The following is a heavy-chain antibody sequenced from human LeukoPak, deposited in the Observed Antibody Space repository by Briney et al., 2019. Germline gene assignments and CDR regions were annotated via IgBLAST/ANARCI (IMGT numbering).Heavy chain of an antibody. D-gene: IGHD3-3*01. V-gene: IGHV3-43*02. CDR1: GFTFDDYA. J-gene: IGHJ4*02. CDR3: AKDISDFWSGYYLCES. Sequence: GGSLRLSCAASGFTFDDYATHWVRQAPGKGLEWVSLISGDGGDTYYADSVRGRFTISRDNSKNSLYLQMKSLRTEDTALYYCAKDISDFWSGYYLCESWGKGTLVTVSS. CDR2: ISGDGGDT.